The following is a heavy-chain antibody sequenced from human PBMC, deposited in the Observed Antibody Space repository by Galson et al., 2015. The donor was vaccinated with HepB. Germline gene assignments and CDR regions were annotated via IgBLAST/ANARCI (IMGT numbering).Heavy chain of an antibody. CDR1: GFPFNNAW. CDR2: IKSKTDGETI. V-gene: IGHV3-15*01. J-gene: IGHJ5*02. D-gene: IGHD2-8*02. Sequence: SLRLSCAASGFPFNNAWMTWVCQAPGMGLEWVGRIKSKTDGETIDYAAPVKGRFTISRDDSKNRLYLQMNSLKPEDTAVYYCTTDVYYSTYWSRLDPWGQGTLVTVSS. CDR3: TTDVYYSTYWSRLDP.